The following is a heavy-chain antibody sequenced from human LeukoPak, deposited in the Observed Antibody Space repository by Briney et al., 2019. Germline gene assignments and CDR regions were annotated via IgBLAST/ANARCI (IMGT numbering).Heavy chain of an antibody. CDR2: IRGGGAT. V-gene: IGHV3-49*03. CDR1: GFTFGDFG. J-gene: IGHJ4*02. D-gene: IGHD5-24*01. CDR3: TRPLGKDGRTGAY. Sequence: GGSLRLSCTASGFTFGDFGMNWFRKAPGKGLEWVGFIRGGGATDCAASVRGRFTISRDESKTIAYLQMDNLKAEDTAVYFCTRPLGKDGRTGAYWGPGTLVTVSS.